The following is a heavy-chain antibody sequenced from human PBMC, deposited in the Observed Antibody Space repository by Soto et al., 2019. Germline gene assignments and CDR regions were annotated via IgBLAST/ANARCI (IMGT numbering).Heavy chain of an antibody. J-gene: IGHJ4*02. D-gene: IGHD3-3*01. CDR3: ARLLFLEWFDDY. CDR2: ISTYNGNT. CDR1: GYTFTSYG. Sequence: ASVKVSCKTSGYTFTSYGISWVRQAPGQGLEWMGWISTYNGNTNYAQKFQGRATMTTDTSTTTANMELRSLKSDDTAVYYCARLLFLEWFDDYWGQGTLVTVSS. V-gene: IGHV1-18*04.